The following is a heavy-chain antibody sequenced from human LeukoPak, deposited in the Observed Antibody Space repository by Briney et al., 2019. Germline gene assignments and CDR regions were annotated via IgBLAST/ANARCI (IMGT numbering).Heavy chain of an antibody. Sequence: GGSLRLSCAASGFTFDDYTMHWGGQAPGKGLELVSGGSWNSGSIGYADSVKGRFTISRDNAKNSLYLQMNSLRAEDTALYYCAKDMGYYYDSSDSWFDPWGQGTLVTVSS. CDR2: GSWNSGSI. CDR3: AKDMGYYYDSSDSWFDP. D-gene: IGHD3-22*01. CDR1: GFTFDDYT. J-gene: IGHJ5*02. V-gene: IGHV3-9*01.